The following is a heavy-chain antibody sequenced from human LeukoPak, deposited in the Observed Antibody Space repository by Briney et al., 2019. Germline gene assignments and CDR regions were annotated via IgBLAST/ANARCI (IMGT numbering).Heavy chain of an antibody. CDR3: AATGKGAAAFDY. J-gene: IGHJ4*02. CDR2: IYYSGGT. V-gene: IGHV4-59*01. Sequence: PSETLSLTCTVSGGSISSYYWSWIRQPPGKGLEWIGYIYYSGGTNYNPSLKSRVTISVDTSKNQFSLKLSSVTAADTAVYYCAATGKGAAAFDYWGQGTLVTVSS. D-gene: IGHD1-26*01. CDR1: GGSISSYY.